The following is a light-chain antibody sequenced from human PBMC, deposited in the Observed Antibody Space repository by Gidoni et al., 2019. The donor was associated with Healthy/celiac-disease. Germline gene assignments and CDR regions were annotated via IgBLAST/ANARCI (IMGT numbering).Light chain of an antibody. CDR2: GAS. CDR3: QQYGSSPT. CDR1: QSVSSSY. V-gene: IGKV3-20*01. J-gene: IGKJ1*01. Sequence: EIVLTQSPGTLSLSPGERATLSCRASQSVSSSYLAWYQQKPGQAPRLLIYGASSRATGIPSMFSGSGSGTDFTLTISRLEPEDFAVYYCQQYGSSPTFGQGTKVEIK.